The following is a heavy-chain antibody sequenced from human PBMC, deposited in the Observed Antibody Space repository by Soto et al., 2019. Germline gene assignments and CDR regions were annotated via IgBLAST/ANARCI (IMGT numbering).Heavy chain of an antibody. D-gene: IGHD3-10*01. Sequence: KPSETLSLTCAVYGGSFSGYYWSWIRQPPGKGLEWIGEINHSGSTNYNPSLKSRVTISVDTSKNQFSLKLSSVTAADTAVYYCARYPLGSGSYYPPFDYWGQGTLVTVSS. CDR3: ARYPLGSGSYYPPFDY. V-gene: IGHV4-34*01. CDR2: INHSGST. J-gene: IGHJ4*02. CDR1: GGSFSGYY.